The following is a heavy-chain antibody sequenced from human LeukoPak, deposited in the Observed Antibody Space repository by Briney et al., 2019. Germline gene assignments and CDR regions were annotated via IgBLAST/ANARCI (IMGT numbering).Heavy chain of an antibody. Sequence: GGSLRLSCAASGFTFSKYAMGWVRQAPGKGLEWVSGIKSSGTTAYYADSVKGRFTISRDNSKNTLYLQMNSLRAEDKAVYYCARDTDSWYFDYWGQGTLVTVSS. V-gene: IGHV3-23*01. J-gene: IGHJ4*02. CDR2: IKSSGTTA. CDR3: ARDTDSWYFDY. CDR1: GFTFSKYA. D-gene: IGHD6-13*01.